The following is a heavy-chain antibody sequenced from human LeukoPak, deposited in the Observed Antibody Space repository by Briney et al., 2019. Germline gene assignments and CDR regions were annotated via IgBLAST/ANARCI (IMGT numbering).Heavy chain of an antibody. V-gene: IGHV1-69*13. CDR3: ARDGDGSGGVGDY. CDR2: IIPIFGTA. CDR1: GGTFSSYA. Sequence: GASVKVSCKASGGTFSSYAISWVRQAPGQGLEWTGGIIPIFGTANYAQKFQGRVTITADESTSTAYMELSSLRSEDTAVYYCARDGDGSGGVGDYWGQGTLVTVSS. D-gene: IGHD5-24*01. J-gene: IGHJ4*02.